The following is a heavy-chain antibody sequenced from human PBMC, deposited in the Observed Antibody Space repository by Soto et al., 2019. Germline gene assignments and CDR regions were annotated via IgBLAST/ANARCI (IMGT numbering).Heavy chain of an antibody. V-gene: IGHV1-69*06. J-gene: IGHJ6*02. CDR1: GGTFSSYA. D-gene: IGHD2-2*02. CDR2: IIPIFGTA. Sequence: PPASVKVSCKSSGGTFSSYAISWVRQAPGQGLEWLEGIIPIFGTANYAKKSLGRVMITADKSTSRDYMELSSLRSEETAVYYCARVRVVVVPAAIRHYGMDVWGQGATVTVSS. CDR3: ARVRVVVVPAAIRHYGMDV.